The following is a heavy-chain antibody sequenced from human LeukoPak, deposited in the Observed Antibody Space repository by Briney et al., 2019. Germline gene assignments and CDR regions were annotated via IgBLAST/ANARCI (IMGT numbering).Heavy chain of an antibody. CDR3: ARLKGRDSSGPEVY. CDR1: GLTFSSYA. V-gene: IGHV3-23*01. Sequence: GGSLRLSCAASGLTFSSYAMNWVRQAPGKGLEWVSAISGSGGNTHYADSVKGRFTISRDNAKNSLYLQMNSLRAEDTAVYYCARLKGRDSSGPEVYWGQGTLVTVSS. J-gene: IGHJ4*02. CDR2: ISGSGGNT. D-gene: IGHD3-22*01.